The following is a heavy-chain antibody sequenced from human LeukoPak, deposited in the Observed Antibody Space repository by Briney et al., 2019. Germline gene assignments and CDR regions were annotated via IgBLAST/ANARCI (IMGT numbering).Heavy chain of an antibody. CDR2: INTNTGNP. V-gene: IGHV7-4-1*02. D-gene: IGHD2-8*01. J-gene: IGHJ4*02. CDR3: ASFFCTSALCYYLDY. CDR1: GYTFTSNA. Sequence: ASVKVSCKASGYTFTSNALGWVRQAPGQGLEWMGWINTNTGNPTYAQGFTGRFVFSLDTSDNTAYLQISSLQAEDTAVYSCASFFCTSALCYYLDYWGQGTLVTVSS.